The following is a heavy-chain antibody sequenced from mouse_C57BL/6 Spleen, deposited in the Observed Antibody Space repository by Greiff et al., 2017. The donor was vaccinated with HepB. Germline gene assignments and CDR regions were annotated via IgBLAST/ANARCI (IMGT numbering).Heavy chain of an antibody. Sequence: DVQLVESGGGLVKPGGSLKLSCAASGFTFSDYGMHWVRQAPEKGLEWVAYISSGSSTINYADTVKGRFTISRDNAKNTLFLQMTSLRSEDTAMYYCASAGVGSFDYWGQGTTLTVSS. J-gene: IGHJ2*01. CDR3: ASAGVGSFDY. V-gene: IGHV5-17*01. CDR2: ISSGSSTI. CDR1: GFTFSDYG. D-gene: IGHD1-1*01.